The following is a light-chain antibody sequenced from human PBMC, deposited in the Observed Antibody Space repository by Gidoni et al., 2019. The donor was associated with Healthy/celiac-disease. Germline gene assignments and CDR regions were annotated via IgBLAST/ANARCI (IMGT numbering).Light chain of an antibody. V-gene: IGKV1-5*01. CDR1: QSISSW. Sequence: DIQMTQTPSTLSASVGDRVTTTCRASQSISSWLAWYQQKPAYDPQLLIYDASSLESRVPSRFSGSGSGTEFTLLISSLQPADFSTDYCQQYYSYSQTFGQGTKVEIK. J-gene: IGKJ1*01. CDR3: QQYYSYSQT. CDR2: DAS.